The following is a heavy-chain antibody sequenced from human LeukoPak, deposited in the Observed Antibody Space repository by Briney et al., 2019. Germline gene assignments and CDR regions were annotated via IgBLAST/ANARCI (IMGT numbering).Heavy chain of an antibody. CDR2: INPSGGDT. CDR1: GYTFTGFY. D-gene: IGHD2-2*01. V-gene: IGHV1-46*01. J-gene: IGHJ5*02. CDR3: ARDLGVIPAA. Sequence: ASVKVSCKASGYTFTGFYFHWLRQAPGQGLEWMGRINPSGGDTSYVQKFQGRVTMTRDMSTNTVYMELSGLRFEDSAVYYCARDLGVIPAAWGQGTLVTVSS.